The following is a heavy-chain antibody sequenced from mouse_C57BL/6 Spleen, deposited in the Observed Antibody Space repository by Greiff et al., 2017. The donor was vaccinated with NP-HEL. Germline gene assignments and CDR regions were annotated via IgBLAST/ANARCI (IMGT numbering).Heavy chain of an antibody. Sequence: QVQLQQSGAELVRPGASVTLSCKASGYTFTDYEMHWVKQTPVHGLEWIGAIDPETGGTAYNQKFKGKAILTADKSSSTAYMELRSLTSEDSAVYYCTDYDSHYYAMDYWGQGTSVTVSS. V-gene: IGHV1-15*01. J-gene: IGHJ4*01. D-gene: IGHD2-4*01. CDR1: GYTFTDYE. CDR2: IDPETGGT. CDR3: TDYDSHYYAMDY.